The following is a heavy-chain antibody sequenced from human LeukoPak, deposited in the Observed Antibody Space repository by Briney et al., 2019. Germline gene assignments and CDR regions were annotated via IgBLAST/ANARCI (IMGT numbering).Heavy chain of an antibody. CDR2: IIPIFGTA. CDR1: GGTFSSYA. J-gene: IGHJ3*02. V-gene: IGHV1-69*05. Sequence: SVKVSCKASGGTFSSYAISWVRQAPGQGLGWMGGIIPIFGTANYAQKFQGRVTITTDESTSTAYMELSSLRSEDTAVYYCATPAYCGGDCYLDSDAFDIWGPGTMVTVSS. D-gene: IGHD2-21*02. CDR3: ATPAYCGGDCYLDSDAFDI.